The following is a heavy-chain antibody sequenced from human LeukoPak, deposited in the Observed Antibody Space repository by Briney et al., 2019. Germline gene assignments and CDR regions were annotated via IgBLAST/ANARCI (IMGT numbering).Heavy chain of an antibody. V-gene: IGHV5-51*01. CDR1: GYSFTSYW. CDR2: TYPGNSDT. D-gene: IGHD6-19*01. CDR3: ARLGDYSSGWQYNWFDP. Sequence: GESLKISCKGSGYSFTSYWIGWVRQMPGKGLEWMGITYPGNSDTRYSLSFQGQVIFSADKSIQTAYLQWSSLKASDTAMYYCARLGDYSSGWQYNWFDPWGQGTLVTVSS. J-gene: IGHJ5*02.